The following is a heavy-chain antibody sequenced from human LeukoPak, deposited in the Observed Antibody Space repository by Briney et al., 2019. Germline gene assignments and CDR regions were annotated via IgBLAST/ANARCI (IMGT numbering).Heavy chain of an antibody. CDR3: AKRTTGTTPAKYNWFDP. Sequence: GGSLRLSCAASGFTFSSYAMSWVRQAPGKGLEWVSAISGSGGSTYYADSVKGRFTIPRDNSKNTLYLQMNSLRAEDTAVYYCAKRTTGTTPAKYNWFDPWGQGTLVTVSS. V-gene: IGHV3-23*01. CDR1: GFTFSSYA. CDR2: ISGSGGST. D-gene: IGHD1-1*01. J-gene: IGHJ5*02.